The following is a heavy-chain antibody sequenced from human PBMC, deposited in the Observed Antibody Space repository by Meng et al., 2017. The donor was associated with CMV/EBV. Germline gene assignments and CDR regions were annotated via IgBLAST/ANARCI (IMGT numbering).Heavy chain of an antibody. CDR3: AKDPGIAAAGVYYYYGMDV. V-gene: IGHV3-30*02. CDR2: IRYDGSNK. CDR1: GFTFSSYS. J-gene: IGHJ6*02. D-gene: IGHD6-13*01. Sequence: GGSLRLSCAASGFTFSSYSMNWVRQAPGKGLEWVAFIRYDGSNKYYADSVKGRFTISRDNSKNTLYLQMNSLRAEDTAVYYCAKDPGIAAAGVYYYYGMDVWGQGTTVTVSS.